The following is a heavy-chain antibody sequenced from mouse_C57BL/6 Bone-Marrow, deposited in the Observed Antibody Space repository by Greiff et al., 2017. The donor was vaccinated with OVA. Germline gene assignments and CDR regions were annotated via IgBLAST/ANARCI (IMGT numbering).Heavy chain of an antibody. J-gene: IGHJ4*01. CDR3: ARSRLRAMDY. CDR2: INPYNGGT. CDR1: GYTFTDYY. Sequence: VQLQQSGPVLVKPGASVKMSCKASGYTFTDYYMNWVKQSHGKSLEWIGVINPYNGGTSYNQKFKGKATLTVDKSSSTAYMELNSLTSEDSAVYYCARSRLRAMDYWGQGTSVTVSS. V-gene: IGHV1-19*01. D-gene: IGHD2-4*01.